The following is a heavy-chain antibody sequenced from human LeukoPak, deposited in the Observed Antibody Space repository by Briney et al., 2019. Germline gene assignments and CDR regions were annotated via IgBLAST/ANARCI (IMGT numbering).Heavy chain of an antibody. CDR1: GGSISSGDYS. V-gene: IGHV4-30-2*01. D-gene: IGHD5-12*01. CDR3: ARASRSRGYDYRSTTKAGGPNWFDP. J-gene: IGHJ5*02. Sequence: KSSETLSLTCTVSGGSISSGDYSWSWIRQPPGKGLEWIGYIYHSGSTYYNPSLKSRVTISVDRSKNQFSLKLSSVTAADTAVYYCARASRSRGYDYRSTTKAGGPNWFDPWGQGTLVTVSS. CDR2: IYHSGST.